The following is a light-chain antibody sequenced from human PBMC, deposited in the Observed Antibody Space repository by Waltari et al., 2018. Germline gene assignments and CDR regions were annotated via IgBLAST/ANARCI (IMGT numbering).Light chain of an antibody. CDR1: SSNIGSNL. CDR2: RNN. Sequence: QTVLTQPPSASGTPGQRVTISCSGSSSNIGSNLVNWYQQLPGTAPKLLVYRNNQRPSGVPDRCSVSKSGTSASLAISGLQSEDEADYYCAAWDDSLSGKVFGGGTKLTVL. J-gene: IGLJ3*02. V-gene: IGLV1-44*01. CDR3: AAWDDSLSGKV.